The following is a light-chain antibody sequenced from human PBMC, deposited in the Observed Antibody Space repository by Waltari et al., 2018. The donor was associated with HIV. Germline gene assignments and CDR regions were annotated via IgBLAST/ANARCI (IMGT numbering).Light chain of an antibody. J-gene: IGKJ2*03. CDR1: QSFSGW. V-gene: IGKV1-12*01. CDR3: QQANSFPPYS. CDR2: STS. Sequence: DIQMTQSPSSVSAYVGDRVSINCRASQSFSGWVACYQQKSGKAPKLLIHSTSKLQSGVASRFSGSGSGTDFTLTISSLQPEDFATFYCQQANSFPPYSFGQGTKVEIK.